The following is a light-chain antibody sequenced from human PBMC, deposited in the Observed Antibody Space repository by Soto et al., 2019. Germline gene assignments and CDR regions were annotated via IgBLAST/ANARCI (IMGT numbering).Light chain of an antibody. V-gene: IGLV1-40*01. Sequence: QPVLTQPPSVSGAPGQRVTISCTGSSSNIGAGYEVHWYQQLPRTAPKLLIYGNSNRPSGVPDRFSGSKSGTSASLAITGLQAEDEADYYCQSYDNSLGGMVFGGGTKVTVL. CDR2: GNS. J-gene: IGLJ2*01. CDR1: SSNIGAGYE. CDR3: QSYDNSLGGMV.